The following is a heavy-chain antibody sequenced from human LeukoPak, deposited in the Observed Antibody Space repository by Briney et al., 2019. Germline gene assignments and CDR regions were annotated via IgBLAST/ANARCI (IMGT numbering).Heavy chain of an antibody. V-gene: IGHV3-23*01. Sequence: ETLSLTCAVYGGSFSGYYWSWIRQPPGKGLEWVSTITDSAAATYYRESVKGRFTISRDNSKNTLYLQMNSLRGDDTAVYFCAKVYGNWYFDYWGQGTLVTVSS. CDR3: AKVYGNWYFDY. CDR2: ITDSAAAT. D-gene: IGHD1-1*01. J-gene: IGHJ4*02. CDR1: GGSFSGYY.